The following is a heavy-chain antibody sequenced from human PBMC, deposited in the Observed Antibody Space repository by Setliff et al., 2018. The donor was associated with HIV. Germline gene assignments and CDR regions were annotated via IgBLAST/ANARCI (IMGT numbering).Heavy chain of an antibody. V-gene: IGHV1-2*02. J-gene: IGHJ4*02. Sequence: GASVKVSCKASGYTLTDFYIHWVRQAPGQGLEWMGWITPNSGGTEYAGKFQGRVTMTRDTSISKAYMELSSLTSDDTAVYYCARDESIFGVAISDYWGQGTLVTVSS. CDR3: ARDESIFGVAISDY. CDR1: GYTLTDFY. CDR2: ITPNSGGT. D-gene: IGHD3-3*01.